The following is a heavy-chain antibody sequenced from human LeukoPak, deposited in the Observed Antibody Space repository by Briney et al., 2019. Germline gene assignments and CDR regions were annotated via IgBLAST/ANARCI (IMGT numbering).Heavy chain of an antibody. CDR1: GGSFSGYY. V-gene: IGHV4-34*01. D-gene: IGHD2-15*01. Sequence: SETLSLTCAVYGGSFSGYYWSWIRQPLGKGLEWIGEINHSGSTNYNPSLKSRVAISVDTSKNQFSLKLSSVTAADTAVYYCARGLPSGTRSFDYWGQGTLVTVSS. CDR3: ARGLPSGTRSFDY. J-gene: IGHJ4*02. CDR2: INHSGST.